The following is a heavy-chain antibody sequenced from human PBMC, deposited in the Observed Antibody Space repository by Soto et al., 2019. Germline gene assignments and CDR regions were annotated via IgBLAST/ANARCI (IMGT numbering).Heavy chain of an antibody. CDR2: LYYSGST. CDR1: DGSISSSSYS. V-gene: IGHV4-39*01. Sequence: PSETLSLTCTVSDGSISSSSYSWGWIRQPPGTGLEWLGSLYYSGSTYYNPSLKRRVTISVDTSKNQFYLKLSSVTAAETAVYYCARQSSSWYYQFDDWGEGTLVTVCS. CDR3: ARQSSSWYYQFDD. J-gene: IGHJ4*02. D-gene: IGHD6-13*01.